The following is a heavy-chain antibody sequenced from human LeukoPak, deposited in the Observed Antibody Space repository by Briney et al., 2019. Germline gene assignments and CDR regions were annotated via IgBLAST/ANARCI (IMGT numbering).Heavy chain of an antibody. CDR2: ISGSGGST. Sequence: GGSLRLSCAASGFTFSSYAMSWVRQAPGKGLEWVSAISGSGGSTYYADSVKGRFTISRDNSKNTLYLQMNSLRAEDTAVYYCARGGSFGYYDILTGSTPSGDYWGQGTLVTVSS. CDR3: ARGGSFGYYDILTGSTPSGDY. D-gene: IGHD3-9*01. CDR1: GFTFSSYA. V-gene: IGHV3-23*01. J-gene: IGHJ4*02.